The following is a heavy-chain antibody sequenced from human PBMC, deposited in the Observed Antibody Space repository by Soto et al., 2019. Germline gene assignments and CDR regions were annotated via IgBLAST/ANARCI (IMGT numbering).Heavy chain of an antibody. V-gene: IGHV4-59*01. D-gene: IGHD4-17*01. J-gene: IGHJ4*02. CDR1: GGSISSYY. CDR2: IYYSGST. Sequence: SETLSLTCTVSGGSISSYYWSWIRQPPGKGLEWIGYIYYSGSTNYNPSLKSRVTISVDTSKNQFSLKLSSVTAADTAVYYCARQKYGDYKPFDYWGQGTLVTVSS. CDR3: ARQKYGDYKPFDY.